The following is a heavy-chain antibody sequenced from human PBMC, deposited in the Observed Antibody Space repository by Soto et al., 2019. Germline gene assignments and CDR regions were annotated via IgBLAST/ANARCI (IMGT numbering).Heavy chain of an antibody. D-gene: IGHD1-26*01. CDR2: VSFDSKNK. V-gene: IGHV3-30*18. Sequence: LVESGGGVVQAGRSLTLSCGGSGFSFESYGMHWVRQAPGKGLEWVATVSFDSKNKYYIDSVEGRFTISRDNSKKMLSLQMISLRHEDTAVYYCAKESVEATYSYYGMDVWGPGTTVTVSS. J-gene: IGHJ6*02. CDR3: AKESVEATYSYYGMDV. CDR1: GFSFESYG.